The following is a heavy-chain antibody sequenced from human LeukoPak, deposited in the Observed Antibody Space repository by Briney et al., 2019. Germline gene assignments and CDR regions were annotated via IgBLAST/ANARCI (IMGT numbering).Heavy chain of an antibody. CDR1: GGSISTTTYY. Sequence: SETLSLTCSVSGGSISTTTYYWAWIRQPPGRGLEWIGSFNFDGSTYSNPSLKSRVTISVDTSKNQFSLNLNSVTAADTAVYYCARADYSSTWSHDYYYMDVWGKGTTVTVSS. D-gene: IGHD6-13*01. CDR3: ARADYSSTWSHDYYYMDV. J-gene: IGHJ6*03. CDR2: FNFDGST. V-gene: IGHV4-39*07.